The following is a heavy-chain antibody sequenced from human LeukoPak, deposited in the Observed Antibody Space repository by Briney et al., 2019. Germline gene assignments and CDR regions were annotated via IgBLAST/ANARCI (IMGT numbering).Heavy chain of an antibody. CDR2: ISHSGIT. J-gene: IGHJ3*02. D-gene: IGHD4-17*01. CDR3: ARGGLRDAFDI. V-gene: IGHV4-34*01. CDR1: GGSFSGYY. Sequence: PSETLSLTCAVYGGSFSGYYWSWIRQPPGKGLEWIGEISHSGITNYNPSLKSRVTISVDTSKNQFSLKLSSVTAADTAVYYCARGGLRDAFDIWGQGTMVTVSS.